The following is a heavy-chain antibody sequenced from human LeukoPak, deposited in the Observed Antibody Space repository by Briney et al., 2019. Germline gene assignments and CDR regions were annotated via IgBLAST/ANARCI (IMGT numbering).Heavy chain of an antibody. V-gene: IGHV4-59*08. CDR3: ARLEEAYDSSGYYYVRYFQH. CDR2: IYYSGST. D-gene: IGHD3-22*01. Sequence: SETLSLTCTVSGGSISSYYWSWIRQPPGKGPEWIGYIYYSGSTNYNPSLKSRVTISLDTSKNQFSLKLSSVTAADTAVYYCARLEEAYDSSGYYYVRYFQHWGQGTLVTVSS. J-gene: IGHJ1*01. CDR1: GGSISSYY.